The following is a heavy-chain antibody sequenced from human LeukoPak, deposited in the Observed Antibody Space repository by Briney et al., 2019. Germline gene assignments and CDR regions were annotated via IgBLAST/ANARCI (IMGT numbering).Heavy chain of an antibody. Sequence: ASVKVSCKASGYTFTTYGISWVRQAPGQGLEWMGWISAYNGNTNYAQKLQGRVTMPTDTSTSTAYMELRSLRSDDTAVYYCARALLSTGFIDYWGQGTLVTVSS. D-gene: IGHD1-1*01. CDR3: ARALLSTGFIDY. CDR2: ISAYNGNT. J-gene: IGHJ4*02. V-gene: IGHV1-18*01. CDR1: GYTFTTYG.